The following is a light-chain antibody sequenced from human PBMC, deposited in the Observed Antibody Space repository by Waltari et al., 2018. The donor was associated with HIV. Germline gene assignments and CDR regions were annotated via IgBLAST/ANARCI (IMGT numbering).Light chain of an antibody. Sequence: PGERATLSCRASQSVSSTYLAWYQQKPGQAPRLLIYGASSRATGIPDRFSGSGSGTDFTLTINRLEPEDFAVYYCQQYGSSPRTFGQGTKVEIK. CDR1: QSVSSTY. J-gene: IGKJ1*01. CDR3: QQYGSSPRT. CDR2: GAS. V-gene: IGKV3-20*01.